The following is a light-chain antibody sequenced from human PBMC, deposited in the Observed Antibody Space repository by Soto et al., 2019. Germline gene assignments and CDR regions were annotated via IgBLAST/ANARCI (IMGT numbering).Light chain of an antibody. Sequence: QSALTQPASVSGSPGQSITISCTGSSSDVGAYNFVSWYQQHPGKAPKLMIYDVSNRPSGVSNRFSGSKSGNTASLTISGLQAEDEADYYCSSFVGSSALRVAFCGGTKLTVL. CDR2: DVS. CDR3: SSFVGSSALRVA. CDR1: SSDVGAYNF. V-gene: IGLV2-14*03. J-gene: IGLJ2*01.